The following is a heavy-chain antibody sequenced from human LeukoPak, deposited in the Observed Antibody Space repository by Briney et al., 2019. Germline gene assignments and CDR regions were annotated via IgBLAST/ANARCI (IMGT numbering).Heavy chain of an antibody. CDR3: AREGRNSGLLVY. J-gene: IGHJ4*02. V-gene: IGHV3-48*04. D-gene: IGHD5-12*01. Sequence: AGGSLRLSSAASGFTFSSYTMNWVRQAPGKGLEWASYIGISSTIYYADSVKGRFTISRDNAKNSLYLQMSSLRAEDTAVYYCAREGRNSGLLVYWGQGTLVTVSS. CDR2: IGISSTI. CDR1: GFTFSSYT.